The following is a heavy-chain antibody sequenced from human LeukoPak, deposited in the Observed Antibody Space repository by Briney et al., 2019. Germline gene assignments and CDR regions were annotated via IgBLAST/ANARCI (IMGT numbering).Heavy chain of an antibody. J-gene: IGHJ4*02. D-gene: IGHD6-13*01. CDR3: ARDWGIAAATPYYFAH. V-gene: IGHV4-61*09. Sequence: SETLSLTCTVSVGSISSGNYYYSSIRQSAGKGMEWIGNIYMSGSTRYNPSPMTRVAMSVDPSKNQFSLKISSATAADTAVYYCARDWGIAAATPYYFAHGGQGILVTVSS. CDR2: IYMSGST. CDR1: VGSISSGNYY.